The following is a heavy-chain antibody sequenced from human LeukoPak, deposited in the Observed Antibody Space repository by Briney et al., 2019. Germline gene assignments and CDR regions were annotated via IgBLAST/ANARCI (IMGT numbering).Heavy chain of an antibody. CDR3: ARELFSSGSCPDG. CDR1: GFTFSYYA. D-gene: IGHD3-10*01. Sequence: QPGRSLRLSCAASGFTFSYYAIHWVRQAPGKGLEWVALIWADGSNKYYADSVKGRITISRDNSKNTVYLQMNSLRAEDTAVYYCARELFSSGSCPDGWGQGTLVTVS. J-gene: IGHJ4*02. V-gene: IGHV3-33*01. CDR2: IWADGSNK.